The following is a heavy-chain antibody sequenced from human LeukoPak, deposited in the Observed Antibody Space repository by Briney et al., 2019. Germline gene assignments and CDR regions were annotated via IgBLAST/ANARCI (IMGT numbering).Heavy chain of an antibody. CDR2: IDWNSGSI. CDR1: GFTFSSYA. J-gene: IGHJ3*02. Sequence: AGGSLRLSCVASGFTFSSYAMHWVRQGPGKGLEWVSGIDWNSGSIGYADSVKGRFAISRDNAKNSLYLQMNSLRPEDTALYYCAKGGGFLFDAFDIWGQGTMVTVSS. D-gene: IGHD4-23*01. V-gene: IGHV3-9*01. CDR3: AKGGGFLFDAFDI.